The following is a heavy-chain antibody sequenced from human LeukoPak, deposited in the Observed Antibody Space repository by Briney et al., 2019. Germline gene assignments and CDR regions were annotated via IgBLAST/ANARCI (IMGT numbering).Heavy chain of an antibody. Sequence: PGGSLRLSCAASGFSFSSYSMTWVRQAPGKGFEYVSAINDNGRSTYYADSVKGRFSISRDNSKSTLYLQMSSLRTEDTAVYYCVKYSSGWYYDYWGQGTLVTVSS. J-gene: IGHJ4*02. D-gene: IGHD6-19*01. CDR2: INDNGRST. CDR3: VKYSSGWYYDY. CDR1: GFSFSSYS. V-gene: IGHV3-64D*09.